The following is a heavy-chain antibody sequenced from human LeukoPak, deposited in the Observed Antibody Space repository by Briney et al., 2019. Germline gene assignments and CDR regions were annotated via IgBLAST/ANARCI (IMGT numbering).Heavy chain of an antibody. V-gene: IGHV3-66*01. CDR2: IYTGGGT. CDR3: ARGIPRRTTYYMDV. Sequence: GGSLRLSCAASGFTVSSNDMSWVRQAPGKGLEWVSVIYTGGGTYYADSVTGRFTISRDNSKNTLFLQMNSLRVEDTAVYYCARGIPRRTTYYMDVWGKGTTVTVSS. J-gene: IGHJ6*03. D-gene: IGHD1-7*01. CDR1: GFTVSSND.